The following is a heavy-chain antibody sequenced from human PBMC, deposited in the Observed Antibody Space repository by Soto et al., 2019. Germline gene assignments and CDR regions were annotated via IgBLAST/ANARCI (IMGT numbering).Heavy chain of an antibody. CDR2: INPSGGST. Sequence: ASVKVSCKASGYTFTSYYMHWVRQAPGQGLEWMGIINPSGGSTSYAQKFQGRVTMTRDTSTSTVYMELSSLRSEDTAVYYCARVYPAQYCSGGSCYGLIRAYEFLSQGTM. D-gene: IGHD2-15*01. CDR3: ARVYPAQYCSGGSCYGLIRAYEF. CDR1: GYTFTSYY. J-gene: IGHJ3*01. V-gene: IGHV1-46*03.